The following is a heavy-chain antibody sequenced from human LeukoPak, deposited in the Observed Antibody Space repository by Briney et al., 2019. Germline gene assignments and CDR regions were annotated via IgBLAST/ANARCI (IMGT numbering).Heavy chain of an antibody. CDR2: IDPSDSYT. Sequence: KIGESLKISCKGPGYSFTSYWISWVRQMPGKGLEWMGRIDPSDSYTNYSPSFQGHVTISADKSISTAYLQWSSLKASDTAMYYCARPPTSAGDAFDIWGQGTMVTVSS. J-gene: IGHJ3*02. CDR1: GYSFTSYW. V-gene: IGHV5-10-1*01. D-gene: IGHD3-10*01. CDR3: ARPPTSAGDAFDI.